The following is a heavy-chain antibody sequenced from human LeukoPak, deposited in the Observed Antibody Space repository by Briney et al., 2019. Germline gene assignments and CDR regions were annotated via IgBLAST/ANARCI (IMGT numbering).Heavy chain of an antibody. Sequence: SETLSLTCTVSGGSISSGDYYWSWIRQPPGEGLEWIGYIYYSGSTYYNPSLKSRVTISVDTSKNQFSLKLSSVTAADTAVYYCATGIMITFGGVIVDYWGQGTLVTVSS. CDR3: ATGIMITFGGVIVDY. J-gene: IGHJ4*02. CDR2: IYYSGST. V-gene: IGHV4-30-4*08. D-gene: IGHD3-16*02. CDR1: GGSISSGDYY.